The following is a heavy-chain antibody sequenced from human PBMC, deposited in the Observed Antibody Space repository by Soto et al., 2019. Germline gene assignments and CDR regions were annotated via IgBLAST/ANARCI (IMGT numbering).Heavy chain of an antibody. CDR1: GFTFSSYS. Sequence: GGSLRLSCAASGFTFSSYSMNWVRQAPGKGLEWVSYISSSSSTIYYADSVKGRFTISRDNAKNSLYLQMNSLRDEDTAVYYCAREGARDFWSGYYENPFYYYYGMDVWGQGTTVTVSS. CDR3: AREGARDFWSGYYENPFYYYYGMDV. D-gene: IGHD3-3*01. V-gene: IGHV3-48*02. CDR2: ISSSSSTI. J-gene: IGHJ6*02.